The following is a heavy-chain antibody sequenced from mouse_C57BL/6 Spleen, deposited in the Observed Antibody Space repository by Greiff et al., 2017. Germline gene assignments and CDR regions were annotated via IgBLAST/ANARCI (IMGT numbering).Heavy chain of an antibody. D-gene: IGHD2-1*01. J-gene: IGHJ2*01. CDR2: ISYDGSN. V-gene: IGHV3-6*01. CDR1: GYSITSGYY. CDR3: ARGGIYYGNYYFDY. Sequence: DVKLQESGPGLVKPSQSLSLTCSVTGYSITSGYYWNWIRQFPGNKLEWMGYISYDGSNNYNPSLKNRISITRDTSKNQFFLKLNSVTTEDTATYYWARGGIYYGNYYFDYWGQGTTLTVSS.